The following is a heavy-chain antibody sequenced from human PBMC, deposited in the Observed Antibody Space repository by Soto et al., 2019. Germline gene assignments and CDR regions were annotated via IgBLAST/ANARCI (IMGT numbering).Heavy chain of an antibody. CDR3: ARGSYYSGWV. CDR2: TYYRSKWYN. D-gene: IGHD6-19*01. Sequence: SQTLSLTCAISGDSVSSISAAWNWIRHSPSRGLEWLGRTYYRSKWYNDYAVSVKSRIIINPDTSTNQFSLQLNSVTPEDTAVYYCARGSYYSGWVWGQGTLVTLSS. J-gene: IGHJ4*02. CDR1: GDSVSSISAA. V-gene: IGHV6-1*01.